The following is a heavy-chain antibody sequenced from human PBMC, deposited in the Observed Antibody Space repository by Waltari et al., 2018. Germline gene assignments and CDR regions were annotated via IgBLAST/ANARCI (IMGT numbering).Heavy chain of an antibody. CDR2: IIPIFGTA. Sequence: QVQLVQSGAEVKKPGSSVKVSCKASGGTFSSYAISWVRQAPGQGLEWMGGIIPIFGTASYAQKFQGRVTITADESTSTAYMELSSLRSEDTAVYYCARGPAGNGHWYFDYWGQGTLVTVSS. J-gene: IGHJ4*02. D-gene: IGHD1-1*01. CDR3: ARGPAGNGHWYFDY. V-gene: IGHV1-69*12. CDR1: GGTFSSYA.